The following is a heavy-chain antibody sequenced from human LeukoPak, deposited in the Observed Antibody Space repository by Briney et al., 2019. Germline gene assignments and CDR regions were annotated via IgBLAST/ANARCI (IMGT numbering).Heavy chain of an antibody. CDR2: IIDSGNSI. J-gene: IGHJ4*02. CDR1: GFTFSSCA. CDR3: AKDPIFSGSYGVFDY. Sequence: GGSLRLSCAASGFTFSSCAMSWVRQAPGKGLEWVSTIIDSGNSIYYADSAEGRFTISRDNSKNTLYLQMNSLRAGDTDVYYCAKDPIFSGSYGVFDYWGLGTLVTVSS. V-gene: IGHV3-23*01. D-gene: IGHD1-26*01.